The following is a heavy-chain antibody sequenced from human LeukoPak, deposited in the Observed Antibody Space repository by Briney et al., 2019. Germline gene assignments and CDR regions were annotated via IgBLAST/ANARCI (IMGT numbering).Heavy chain of an antibody. J-gene: IGHJ4*02. CDR1: GGSISSGSYY. Sequence: SETLSLTCTVSGGSISSGSYYWSWIRQPAGKGLEWIGRIYTSGSTNYNPSLKSRVTISVDTSKNQFSLKLSSVTAADTAVYYCARAWGYSLDYWGQGTLVTVPS. V-gene: IGHV4-61*02. CDR3: ARAWGYSLDY. CDR2: IYTSGST. D-gene: IGHD3-22*01.